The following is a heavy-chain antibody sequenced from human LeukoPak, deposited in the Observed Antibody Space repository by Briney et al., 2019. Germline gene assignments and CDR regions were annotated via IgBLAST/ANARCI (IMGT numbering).Heavy chain of an antibody. Sequence: SVKVSCKASGGTFSSYAISWVRQAPGQGLEWMGGIIPIFGTANYAQKFQGRVTITTDESTSTAYMELSSLRSEDTAVYYCARVLRDGYNFADAFDIWGQGTMVTVSS. CDR1: GGTFSSYA. V-gene: IGHV1-69*05. D-gene: IGHD5-24*01. CDR3: ARVLRDGYNFADAFDI. CDR2: IIPIFGTA. J-gene: IGHJ3*02.